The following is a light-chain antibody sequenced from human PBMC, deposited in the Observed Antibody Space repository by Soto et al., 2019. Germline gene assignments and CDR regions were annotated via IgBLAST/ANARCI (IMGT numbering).Light chain of an antibody. V-gene: IGKV1-27*01. CDR2: AAS. CDR1: QASNIY. Sequence: DIQMTQSPSSLSASVGDRVTITCRAGQASNIYLAWYQQKPGKVPTLLISAASTLQSGVPSRFSGSGSGTDFTLTISSLQPEDVATYYCQKYDGAPLTFGGGTKGEIK. J-gene: IGKJ4*01. CDR3: QKYDGAPLT.